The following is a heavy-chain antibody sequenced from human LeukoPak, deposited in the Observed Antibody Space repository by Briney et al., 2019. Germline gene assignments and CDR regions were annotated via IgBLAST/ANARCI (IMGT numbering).Heavy chain of an antibody. J-gene: IGHJ3*02. CDR3: ARDSGLNAFDI. Sequence: GESLRLSCAASGFGVSNNYMSWVRQAPGKGLEWVAVIYSGASTVYADAVKGRFTLSRDNSQNALFLQMNSLKVEDTAVYYCARDSGLNAFDIWGQGTMVTVSS. V-gene: IGHV3-53*01. CDR2: IYSGAST. CDR1: GFGVSNNY.